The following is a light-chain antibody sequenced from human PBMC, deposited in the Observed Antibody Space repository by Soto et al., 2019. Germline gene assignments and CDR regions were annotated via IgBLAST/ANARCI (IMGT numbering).Light chain of an antibody. Sequence: DVQMTQSTTTLSASVGDRVTISCRASQSINMWLAWYQQKPGKAPKLLVYRASSLESGVPSRFSGSGSGTEFTLTISSLQPEDFATYYCLQYNTDSRTFGQGTKVDI. CDR3: LQYNTDSRT. CDR1: QSINMW. J-gene: IGKJ1*01. CDR2: RAS. V-gene: IGKV1-5*03.